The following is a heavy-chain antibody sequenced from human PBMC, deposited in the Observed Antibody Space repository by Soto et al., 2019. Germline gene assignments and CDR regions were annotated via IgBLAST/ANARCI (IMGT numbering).Heavy chain of an antibody. J-gene: IGHJ1*01. CDR1: GGSISSGGYY. D-gene: IGHD3-10*01. CDR3: ARLDRGGYYIPLSFIAETQH. V-gene: IGHV4-31*03. CDR2: IYYSGST. Sequence: SETLSLTCTVSGGSISSGGYYWSWIRQHPGKGLEWIGYIYYSGSTYYNPSLKSRVTISVDTSKNQFSLKLSSVTAADTAVYYCARLDRGGYYIPLSFIAETQHWGQGTLVTVSS.